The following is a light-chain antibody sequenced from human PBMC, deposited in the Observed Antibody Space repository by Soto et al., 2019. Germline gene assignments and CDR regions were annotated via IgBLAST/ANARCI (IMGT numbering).Light chain of an antibody. Sequence: DIQMTQSPSTLSASVGDRVTITCRASQNINSWLAWYQQKPGKAPKLLIYTASNLESGVPSRFSGSGSGTEFTLTISCLQPDDFATYYCQQYSSYSGFTFGQGTRLEIK. CDR2: TAS. V-gene: IGKV1-5*03. CDR3: QQYSSYSGFT. CDR1: QNINSW. J-gene: IGKJ2*01.